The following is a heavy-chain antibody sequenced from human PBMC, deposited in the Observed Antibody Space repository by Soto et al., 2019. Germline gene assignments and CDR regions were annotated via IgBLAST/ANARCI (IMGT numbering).Heavy chain of an antibody. D-gene: IGHD1-1*01. CDR1: GFTLSTYA. CDR3: VKHRGTPSGAFDI. CDR2: ITGSGGST. Sequence: EVQFLESGGGLVQPGGSLRLSCVASGFTLSTYAMSWVRQAPGKGLEWVSGITGSGGSTYYADSVKGRFTISRDNSKSTVSLHMNSLRAEDTAVYYCVKHRGTPSGAFDIWGQGTMVTVSS. V-gene: IGHV3-23*01. J-gene: IGHJ3*02.